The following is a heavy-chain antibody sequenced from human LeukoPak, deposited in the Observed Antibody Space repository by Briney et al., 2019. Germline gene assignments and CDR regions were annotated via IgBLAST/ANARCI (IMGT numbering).Heavy chain of an antibody. Sequence: GGSLRLSCAASGFTFSSYGMHWVRQAPGKGLEWVAVISYDGSNKYYADSVKGRFTISRDNSKNTLYLQMNSLRAEDTAVYYCARERDYDYLNWFDPWGQGTLVTVSS. V-gene: IGHV3-30*03. CDR1: GFTFSSYG. CDR3: ARERDYDYLNWFDP. CDR2: ISYDGSNK. J-gene: IGHJ5*02. D-gene: IGHD3-3*01.